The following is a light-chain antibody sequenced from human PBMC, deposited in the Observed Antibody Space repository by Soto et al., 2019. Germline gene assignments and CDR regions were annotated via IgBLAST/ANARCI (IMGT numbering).Light chain of an antibody. CDR2: GNS. CDR3: QSYDSSLSAVV. CDR1: SSNIGAGHD. J-gene: IGLJ2*01. V-gene: IGLV1-40*01. Sequence: QSVLTQPPSVSGAPGQRVTISCAGSSSNIGAGHDVHWYQQLPGTAPKPLIYGNSNRPSGVPDRFSGSKSGTSGSLAITGLQAEDEADYYCQSYDSSLSAVVFGGGTKVTVL.